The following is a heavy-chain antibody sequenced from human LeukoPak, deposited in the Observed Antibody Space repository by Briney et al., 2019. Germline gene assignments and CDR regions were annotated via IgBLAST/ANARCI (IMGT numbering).Heavy chain of an antibody. Sequence: PSETLSLTCAVYGGSFSGYYWSWIRQPPGKGLEWIGEINHSGSTNYNPSLKSRVTISVDTSKNQFSLKLSSVTAADTAVYYCVRGGDNSDYFYGRWGQGTLVTVSS. J-gene: IGHJ4*02. CDR3: VRGGDNSDYFYGR. V-gene: IGHV4-34*01. CDR2: INHSGST. D-gene: IGHD3-22*01. CDR1: GGSFSGYY.